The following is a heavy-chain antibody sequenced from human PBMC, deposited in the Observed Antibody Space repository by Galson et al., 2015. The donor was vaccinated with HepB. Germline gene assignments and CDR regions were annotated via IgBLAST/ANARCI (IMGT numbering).Heavy chain of an antibody. D-gene: IGHD6-13*01. CDR1: GFTFSSYS. Sequence: SLRLSCAASGFTFSSYSMNWVRQAPGKGLEWVSYISSSSSTIYYADSVKGRFTISRDNAKNSLYLQMNSLRAEDTAVYYCARESQYSSSWYNQGFGFFDYWGQGTLVTVSS. CDR3: ARESQYSSSWYNQGFGFFDY. J-gene: IGHJ4*02. V-gene: IGHV3-48*01. CDR2: ISSSSSTI.